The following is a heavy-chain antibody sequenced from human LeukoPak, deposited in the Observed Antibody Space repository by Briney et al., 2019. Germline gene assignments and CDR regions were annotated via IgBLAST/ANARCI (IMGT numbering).Heavy chain of an antibody. CDR2: INCGDGYT. V-gene: IGHV1-46*01. D-gene: IGHD1-26*01. CDR1: GYSLTSSH. J-gene: IGHJ4*02. CDR3: AKDRGGSYSIDY. Sequence: ASVKVSCKASGYSLTSSHADWVRQATGQGLEWMALINCGDGYTNYAQKFQGRVSVTRDTSTSTIYMELSGLRVEDTAIYYCAKDRGGSYSIDYWGQGTLVTVSS.